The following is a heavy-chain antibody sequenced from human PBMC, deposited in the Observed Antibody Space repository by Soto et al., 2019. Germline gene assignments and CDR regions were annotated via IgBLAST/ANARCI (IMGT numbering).Heavy chain of an antibody. V-gene: IGHV3-23*01. D-gene: IGHD3-10*01. Sequence: WGSLRLSCAACGITFSSYAMSWFRQAPGKGLEWVSAISGSGDSTYYADYVKGRFTISRDNSKNTLYLQMNSLRAEDTAVYYCAQTPPFGEEYYFDYWGQGTLVTVSS. CDR2: ISGSGDST. CDR3: AQTPPFGEEYYFDY. CDR1: GITFSSYA. J-gene: IGHJ4*02.